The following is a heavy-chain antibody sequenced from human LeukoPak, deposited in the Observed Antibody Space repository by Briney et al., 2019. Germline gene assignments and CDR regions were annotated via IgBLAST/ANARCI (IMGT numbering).Heavy chain of an antibody. CDR1: GGSISSYY. CDR3: ARVPTVTFFDY. D-gene: IGHD4-17*01. V-gene: IGHV4-59*01. CDR2: IYYSGST. Sequence: SETLSLTCTVSGGSISSYYWSWIRQPPGKGLEWIGYIYYSGSTNYNPSLKSRVTISVGTSKNQFSLKLNSMTAADTAVYYCARVPTVTFFDYWGQGTLVTVSS. J-gene: IGHJ4*02.